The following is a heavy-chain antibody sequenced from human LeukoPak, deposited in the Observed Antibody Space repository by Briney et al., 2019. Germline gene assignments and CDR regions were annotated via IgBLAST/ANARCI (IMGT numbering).Heavy chain of an antibody. D-gene: IGHD4-23*01. V-gene: IGHV4-59*01. Sequence: SQTLSLTCNVSGGSLSTNYWSWIRQPPGKGVEWIGDIYYKGSTNYNPYLNTRVTISEVTSKSQFSLKLNSVTAADWAVYYCARGTTVLTYWGQGSLVTVCS. CDR2: IYYKGST. CDR3: ARGTTVLTY. CDR1: GGSLSTNY. J-gene: IGHJ4*02.